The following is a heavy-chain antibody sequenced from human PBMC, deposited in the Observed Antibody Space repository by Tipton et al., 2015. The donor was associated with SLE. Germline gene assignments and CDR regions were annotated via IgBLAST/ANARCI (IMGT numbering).Heavy chain of an antibody. J-gene: IGHJ4*02. CDR3: ATPGGRGFSPWDN. D-gene: IGHD2-15*01. CDR1: GFTLSNYV. V-gene: IGHV3-23*01. CDR2: ISSSGDAP. Sequence: SLRLSCAASGFTLSNYVMNWVRQAPGEGLEWVSVISSSGDAPYYADSVKGRFTISRDNSKNTLYLQMNGLRAEDTAVYHCATPGGRGFSPWDNWGPGTLVTVSS.